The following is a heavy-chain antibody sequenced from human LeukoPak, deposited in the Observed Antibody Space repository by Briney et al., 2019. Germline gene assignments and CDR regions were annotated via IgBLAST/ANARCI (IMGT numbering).Heavy chain of an antibody. Sequence: GSLRLSCAASGFTVSSNEMSWVRQAPGKGLEWVASIKQDGNEKYYVDSVKGRFTISRDNAENSLYLQMSSLRAEDTAVYYCARGPFTTSWGTMAYWGQGTLVTVSS. CDR1: GFTVSSNE. J-gene: IGHJ4*02. V-gene: IGHV3-7*04. CDR2: IKQDGNEK. CDR3: ARGPFTTSWGTMAY. D-gene: IGHD3-10*01.